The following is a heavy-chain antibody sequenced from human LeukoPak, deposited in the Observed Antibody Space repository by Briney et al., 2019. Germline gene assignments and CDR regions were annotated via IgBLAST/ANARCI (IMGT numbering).Heavy chain of an antibody. J-gene: IGHJ4*02. CDR3: ARDKPNFAAAEIDY. D-gene: IGHD6-13*01. CDR1: GFSFSNYG. CDR2: ISYSSTYI. Sequence: GGSLRLSCAASGFSFSNYGMHWVRQAPGKGLEWVSSISYSSTYIYYADSVEGRFTISRDNAKSSLFLQMNSLRAEDTAVYYCARDKPNFAAAEIDYWGQGTLVTVSS. V-gene: IGHV3-21*01.